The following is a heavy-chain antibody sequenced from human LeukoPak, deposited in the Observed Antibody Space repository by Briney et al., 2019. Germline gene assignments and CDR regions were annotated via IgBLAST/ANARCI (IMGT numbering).Heavy chain of an antibody. D-gene: IGHD6-6*01. CDR1: GDSVSSNSAA. CDR3: ARDKVKQLVRNYYYGMDV. Sequence: SQTLSLICAISGDSVSSNSAAWNWIRQSPSRGLEWLGRTYYRSKWYNDYAVSVKSRITINPDTSKNQFSLQLNSVTPEDTAVYYCARDKVKQLVRNYYYGMDVWGQGTTVTVSS. CDR2: TYYRSKWYN. J-gene: IGHJ6*02. V-gene: IGHV6-1*01.